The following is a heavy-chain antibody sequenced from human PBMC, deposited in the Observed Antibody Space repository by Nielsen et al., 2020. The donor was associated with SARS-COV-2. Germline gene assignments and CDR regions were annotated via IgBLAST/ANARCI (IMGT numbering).Heavy chain of an antibody. CDR3: ARDTGVPAATHYGMDV. J-gene: IGHJ6*02. Sequence: ASVKVSCKASGYTFTGYYVHWVRQAPGQGLEWMGWINPNSGATDYAQNFQGRVTLSRDTSLNTAYMELSRLRSDDTAVYYCARDTGVPAATHYGMDVWGQGTTVTVSS. CDR1: GYTFTGYY. CDR2: INPNSGAT. D-gene: IGHD2-2*01. V-gene: IGHV1-2*02.